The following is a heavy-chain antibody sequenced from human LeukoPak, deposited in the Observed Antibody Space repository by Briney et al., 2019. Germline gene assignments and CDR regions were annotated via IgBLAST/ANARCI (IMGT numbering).Heavy chain of an antibody. CDR2: ISSSSSYI. J-gene: IGHJ4*02. CDR1: GFTFSTYS. D-gene: IGHD6-6*01. CDR3: ARDPSSSSEPYYFDY. Sequence: PGGSLRLSCTASGFTFSTYSMNWVRQAPGKGLEWVSSISSSSSYIYYADSVKGRFTISRDNAKNSLYLQMNSLRAEDTAVYYCARDPSSSSEPYYFDYWGQGTLVTVSS. V-gene: IGHV3-21*04.